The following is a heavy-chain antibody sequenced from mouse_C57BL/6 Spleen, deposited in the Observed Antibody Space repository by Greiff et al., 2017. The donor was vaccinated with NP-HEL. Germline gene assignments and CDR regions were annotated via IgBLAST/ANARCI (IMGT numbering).Heavy chain of an antibody. CDR3: ARVGSKGAMDY. J-gene: IGHJ4*01. CDR2: ISDGGSYT. CDR1: GFTFSCYA. Sequence: EVKLVESGGGLVKPGGSLKLSCAASGFTFSCYAMSWVRQTPEKRLEWVATISDGGSYTYYPDNVKGRFTISRDNAKNNLYLQMSHLKSEDTAMYYCARVGSKGAMDYWGQGTSVTVSS. V-gene: IGHV5-4*03. D-gene: IGHD1-1*01.